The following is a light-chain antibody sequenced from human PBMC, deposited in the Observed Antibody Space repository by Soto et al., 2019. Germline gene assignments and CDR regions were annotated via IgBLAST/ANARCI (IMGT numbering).Light chain of an antibody. V-gene: IGLV2-14*01. J-gene: IGLJ1*01. CDR1: SSDVGTYNY. CDR2: EVS. CDR3: TSYTRDTALV. Sequence: QSALTQPASVSGSPGQSITISCTGTSSDVGTYNYDSWYQHHPGKAPKLIIYEVSNRPSGVSNRFSGSKSGSTASLTISGLQAEDEADYHCTSYTRDTALVFGTGTQVTVL.